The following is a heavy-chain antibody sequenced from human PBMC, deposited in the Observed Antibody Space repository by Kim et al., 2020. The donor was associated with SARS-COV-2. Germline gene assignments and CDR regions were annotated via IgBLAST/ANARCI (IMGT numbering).Heavy chain of an antibody. D-gene: IGHD5-18*01. Sequence: GGSLRLSCAASGFTFISYAMSWVRQAPGKGLEWVSAISGSGGSTYYADSVKGRFTISRDNSKNTLYLQMNSLRAEDTAVYYCAKGGIGYSYDGMDVWGQGTTVTVSS. V-gene: IGHV3-23*01. CDR2: ISGSGGST. CDR3: AKGGIGYSYDGMDV. J-gene: IGHJ6*02. CDR1: GFTFISYA.